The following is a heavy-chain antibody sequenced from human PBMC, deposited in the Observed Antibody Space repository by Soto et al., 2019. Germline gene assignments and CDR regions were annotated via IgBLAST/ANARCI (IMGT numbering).Heavy chain of an antibody. V-gene: IGHV3-9*01. CDR1: GFSFDGYA. D-gene: IGHD6-6*01. CDR2: ISWNSGNI. CDR3: VKASTYSSSQGWFDP. J-gene: IGHJ5*02. Sequence: EVQLVESGGGLVQPVRSLRLSCAASGFSFDGYAVNWVRQPPGKGLEWVSGISWNSGNIDYADSVKGRFTISRDNAKNYRYLQMNGLRAEDTALYYCVKASTYSSSQGWFDPWCQGTMVTVSS.